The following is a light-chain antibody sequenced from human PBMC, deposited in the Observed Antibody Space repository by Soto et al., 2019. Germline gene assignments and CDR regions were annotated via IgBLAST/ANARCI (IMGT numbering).Light chain of an antibody. V-gene: IGLV2-14*01. CDR2: DVS. J-gene: IGLJ1*01. CDR3: SSYTSSSTLLYV. CDR1: SSDVGGYNY. Sequence: QSALTQPASVSGSPGQSITISCTGTSSDVGGYNYVSWYQQHPGKAPKVMIYDVSNRPSGVSNRFSGSKSGNTASLTISGLQAEDEADYYCSSYTSSSTLLYVFGTGTKDTVL.